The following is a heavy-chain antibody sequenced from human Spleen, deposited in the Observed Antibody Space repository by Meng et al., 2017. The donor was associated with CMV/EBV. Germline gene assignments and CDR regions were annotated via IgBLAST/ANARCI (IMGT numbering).Heavy chain of an antibody. CDR3: AKVRNYYDSSGYLDY. D-gene: IGHD3-22*01. CDR2: IWYDGSNK. J-gene: IGHJ4*02. Sequence: SGFTFSSYGMHWVRQAPGKGLEWVAVIWYDGSNKYYADSVKGRFTISRDNSKNTLYLQMNSLRAEDTAVYYCAKVRNYYDSSGYLDYWGQGTLVTVSS. CDR1: GFTFSSYG. V-gene: IGHV3-33*06.